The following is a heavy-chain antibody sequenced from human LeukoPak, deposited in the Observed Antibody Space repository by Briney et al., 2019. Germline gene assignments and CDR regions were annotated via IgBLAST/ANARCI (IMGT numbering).Heavy chain of an antibody. Sequence: GASVKVSCKASGYTFTSYDINWVRQATGQGLEWMGWMNPNSGNTGYAQKFQGRVTMTRNTSISTAYMELSSLRSEDTAVYYCARGEHSSSWYQMSYYYYYYMDVWGKGTTVTISS. CDR3: ARGEHSSSWYQMSYYYYYYMDV. D-gene: IGHD6-13*01. CDR2: MNPNSGNT. V-gene: IGHV1-8*01. CDR1: GYTFTSYD. J-gene: IGHJ6*03.